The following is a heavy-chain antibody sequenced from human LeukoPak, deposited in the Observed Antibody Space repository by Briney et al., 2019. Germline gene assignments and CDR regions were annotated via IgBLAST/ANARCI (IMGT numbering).Heavy chain of an antibody. CDR2: ISAYNGNT. CDR3: ARVGGFNGDFDY. D-gene: IGHD3-3*01. Sequence: ASVKVSCKASGYTFTSYGISWVRQAPGQGLEWMGWISAYNGNTNYAQKFQGRVTMTRDTSISTAYMELSRLRSDDTAVYYCARVGGFNGDFDYWGQGTLVTVSS. J-gene: IGHJ4*02. V-gene: IGHV1-18*01. CDR1: GYTFTSYG.